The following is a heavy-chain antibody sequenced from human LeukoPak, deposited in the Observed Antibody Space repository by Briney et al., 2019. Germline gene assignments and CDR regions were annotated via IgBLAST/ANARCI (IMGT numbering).Heavy chain of an antibody. Sequence: GGSLRLSCAAAGFTFGSYAMSWVRQTPGKGLEWVSAISGSGGSTYYADSVKGRFTISRDNSKNTLYLQMNSLRAEDTAVYYCAKEGQQLGTFDYWGQGTLVTVSS. J-gene: IGHJ4*02. D-gene: IGHD6-13*01. V-gene: IGHV3-23*01. CDR2: ISGSGGST. CDR1: GFTFGSYA. CDR3: AKEGQQLGTFDY.